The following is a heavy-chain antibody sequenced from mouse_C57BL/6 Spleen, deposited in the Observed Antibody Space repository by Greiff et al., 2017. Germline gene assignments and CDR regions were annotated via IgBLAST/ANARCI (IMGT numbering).Heavy chain of an antibody. D-gene: IGHD1-3*01. CDR1: GYAFSSSW. J-gene: IGHJ2*01. CDR2: IYPGDGDT. CDR3: ARWGSSDY. Sequence: VKLQQSGPELVKPGASVKISCKASGYAFSSSWMNWVKQRPGKGLEWIGRIYPGDGDTNYNGKFKGKATLTADKSSSTAYMQLSSLTSEDSAVYFCARWGSSDYWGQGTTLTVSS. V-gene: IGHV1-82*01.